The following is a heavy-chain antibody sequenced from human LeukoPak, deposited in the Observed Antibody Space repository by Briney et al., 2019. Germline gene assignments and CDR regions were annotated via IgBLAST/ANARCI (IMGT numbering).Heavy chain of an antibody. CDR3: ARGISHRKNFDY. CDR2: IYYSGST. Sequence: SETLSLTCTVSGGSISSYYWSWIRQPPGKGLEWIGYIYYSGSTYYNPSLKSRVTISVDTSKNQFSLKLSSVTAADTAVYYCARGISHRKNFDYWGQGTLVTVSS. J-gene: IGHJ4*02. CDR1: GGSISSYY. D-gene: IGHD3-3*02. V-gene: IGHV4-59*06.